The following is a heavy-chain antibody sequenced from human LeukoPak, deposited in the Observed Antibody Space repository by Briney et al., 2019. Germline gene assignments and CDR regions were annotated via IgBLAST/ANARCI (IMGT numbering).Heavy chain of an antibody. CDR1: NYTFRRYG. CDR2: ISAYNDNK. V-gene: IGHV1-18*01. Sequence: ASVKVSCKASNYTFRRYGINWVRQAPGQGLEWMGWISAYNDNKNYAKKFQGRVTMTADTSTSTVYMELRSLRYDDTAVYYCARWGGQPVAPFGPWNDGAFDIWGQGTMLTVSS. J-gene: IGHJ3*02. CDR3: ARWGGQPVAPFGPWNDGAFDI. D-gene: IGHD1-1*01.